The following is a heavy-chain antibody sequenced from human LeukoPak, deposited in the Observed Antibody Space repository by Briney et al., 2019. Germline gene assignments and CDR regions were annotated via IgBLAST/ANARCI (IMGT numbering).Heavy chain of an antibody. V-gene: IGHV4-59*01. CDR2: IYYSGSP. Sequence: SETLSLTCTVSGGXISPYYCTWIRQPPGKGLEWVGHIYYSGSPNYNPSLKSRVTTSIDTSRNQFSLKLSSVTAADPAVYYCARVLKFYYSSGSYSYYFDYWGRGTLVTVSS. D-gene: IGHD3-10*01. CDR1: GGXISPYY. CDR3: ARVLKFYYSSGSYSYYFDY. J-gene: IGHJ4*02.